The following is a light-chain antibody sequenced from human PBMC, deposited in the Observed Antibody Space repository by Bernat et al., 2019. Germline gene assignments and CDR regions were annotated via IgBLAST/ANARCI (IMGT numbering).Light chain of an antibody. V-gene: IGKV3-20*01. CDR1: QSISSSS. CDR3: QHYGSSPPIT. CDR2: GAS. J-gene: IGKJ5*01. Sequence: EIVLTQSPGTLSLSPGDRVTLSRRASQSISSSSLVWYQQRPGQAPRLLIYGASSRATGIPDRFSGSGSGTDFSLIISRLEAEDFAVYYCQHYGSSPPITFGQGTRLEIK.